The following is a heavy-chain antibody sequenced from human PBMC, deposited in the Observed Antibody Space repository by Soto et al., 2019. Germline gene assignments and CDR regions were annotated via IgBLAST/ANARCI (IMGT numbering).Heavy chain of an antibody. J-gene: IGHJ4*02. V-gene: IGHV4-30-4*01. CDR2: IYYSGST. CDR3: ATARIHCTSASCYTEFDS. CDR1: GGSISSRDYY. Sequence: QVQLQQSGPGLVKPSQTLSLTCTVSGGSISSRDYYWSWIRQPPGKGLEWIGYIYYSGSTYSSPSLKIRLAISVETSKNQFSLCLSSVTAADTAVYYCATARIHCTSASCYTEFDSWGQGTLVAVSS. D-gene: IGHD2-2*02.